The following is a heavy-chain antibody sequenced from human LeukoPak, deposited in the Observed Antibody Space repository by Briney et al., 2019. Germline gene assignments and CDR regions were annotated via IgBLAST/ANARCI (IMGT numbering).Heavy chain of an antibody. CDR2: ISYDGSNK. Sequence: PGRSLGLSCAASGFTFSSYAMHWVRQAPGKGLEWVAVISYDGSNKYYADSVKGRFTISRDNSKNTLYLQMNSLRAEDTAVYYCARVSPMVRGVIIAGLFDYWGQGTPVTVSS. J-gene: IGHJ4*02. CDR1: GFTFSSYA. CDR3: ARVSPMVRGVIIAGLFDY. D-gene: IGHD3-10*01. V-gene: IGHV3-30*04.